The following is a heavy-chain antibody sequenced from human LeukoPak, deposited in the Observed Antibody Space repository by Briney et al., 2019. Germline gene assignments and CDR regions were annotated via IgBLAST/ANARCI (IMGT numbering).Heavy chain of an antibody. J-gene: IGHJ4*02. CDR1: GGTFSSYA. CDR2: ISAYNGNT. V-gene: IGHV1-18*01. Sequence: ASVKVSCKASGGTFSSYAISWVRQAPGQGLEWMGWISAYNGNTNYAQKLQGRVTMTTDTSTSTAYMELRDLRSDDTAVYYCARDDDYGDPFDYWGQGTLVTVSS. CDR3: ARDDDYGDPFDY. D-gene: IGHD4-17*01.